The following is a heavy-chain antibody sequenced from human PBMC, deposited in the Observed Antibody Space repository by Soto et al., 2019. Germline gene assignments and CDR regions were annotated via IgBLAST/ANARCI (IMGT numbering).Heavy chain of an antibody. J-gene: IGHJ4*02. Sequence: SETLSLTCTVSGGSLSSYDLSWIRQPPGKGLEWIGYIYYSGSTNYNPSLKSRVTISVDTSKNQFSLRLSSVTAADTAVYYCARDRKEYSSSWYASWYYFDYWGQGTLVTVSS. D-gene: IGHD6-13*01. CDR2: IYYSGST. CDR1: GGSLSSYD. V-gene: IGHV4-59*01. CDR3: ARDRKEYSSSWYASWYYFDY.